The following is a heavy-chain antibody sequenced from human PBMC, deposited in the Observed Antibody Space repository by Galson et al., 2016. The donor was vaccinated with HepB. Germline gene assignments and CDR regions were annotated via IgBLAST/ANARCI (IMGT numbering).Heavy chain of an antibody. V-gene: IGHV3-7*03. J-gene: IGHJ4*02. CDR3: ARYGDYVGVYS. CDR1: GFISSSYW. D-gene: IGHD4-17*01. Sequence: SQRLSCAASGFISSSYWMSWVRQAPGKGLEWVANIKQDGSEKYYMDSVKGRFTISRDNAKNSLYLQMNSLRAEDTALYYCARYGDYVGVYSWGQGTLVTVSS. CDR2: IKQDGSEK.